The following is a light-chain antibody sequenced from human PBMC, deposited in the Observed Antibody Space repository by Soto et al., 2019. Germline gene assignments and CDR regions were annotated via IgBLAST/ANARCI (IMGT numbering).Light chain of an antibody. Sequence: IQLTQSPSSLSASSGDRVTITCRASQGISSRLGWYQQKPGKAPELLIYAASTLQTGVTSRFSGGGSGTEFTLTITSLQPDDFATYYCQQVNVYSSTFGRGTKVDIK. V-gene: IGKV1-9*01. J-gene: IGKJ1*01. CDR3: QQVNVYSST. CDR1: QGISSR. CDR2: AAS.